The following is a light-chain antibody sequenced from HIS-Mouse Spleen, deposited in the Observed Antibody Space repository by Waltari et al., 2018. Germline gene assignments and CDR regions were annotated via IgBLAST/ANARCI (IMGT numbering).Light chain of an antibody. Sequence: SYELTQPLSVSVALGQTARITCGGNNIGSKNVHWYQQKPGQAPVLVIYRDSNRPSGIPERFSGSNPGNTATLTISRAPAGDEADYYWQVWDSSTVVFGGGTKLTVL. J-gene: IGLJ2*01. V-gene: IGLV3-9*01. CDR2: RDS. CDR3: QVWDSSTVV. CDR1: NIGSKN.